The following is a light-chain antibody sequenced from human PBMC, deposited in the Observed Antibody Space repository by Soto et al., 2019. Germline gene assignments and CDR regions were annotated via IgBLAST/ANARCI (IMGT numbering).Light chain of an antibody. CDR3: QTWSTDIRV. CDR1: SGHNSYA. CDR2: VNSDDSH. V-gene: IGLV4-69*01. J-gene: IGLJ3*02. Sequence: QLVLTQSPSASASLGASVKLTCTLSSGHNSYAIAWHQQQPEKGPRYLMKVNSDDSHSKGDGIPDRFSGSSSGAERYLTISSLQSEDEADYYCQTWSTDIRVFGGGTKLTVL.